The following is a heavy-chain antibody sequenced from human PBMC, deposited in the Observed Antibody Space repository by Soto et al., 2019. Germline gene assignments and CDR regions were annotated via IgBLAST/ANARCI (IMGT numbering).Heavy chain of an antibody. D-gene: IGHD6-13*01. J-gene: IGHJ5*02. V-gene: IGHV4-39*01. CDR3: SRRERAAGTDWWFDP. CDR2: IYYSGST. Sequence: QLQLQESGPGLVKPSETLSLTCTVSGGSSSSSSFHWGWIRQPPGKGLEWIGRIYYSGSTYYSPSLKSRVTISVDTTKNQFSLKLSSVTAADTAVYYCSRRERAAGTDWWFDPWGQGTLVTVSS. CDR1: GGSSSSSSFH.